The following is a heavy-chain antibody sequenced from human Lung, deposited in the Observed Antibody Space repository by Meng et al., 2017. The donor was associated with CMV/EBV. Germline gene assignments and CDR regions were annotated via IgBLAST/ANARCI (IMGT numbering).Heavy chain of an antibody. Sequence: SXKISXAASGFTFSNYAMHWVRQAPGKGLDWVAVISSDGSNKEYADPVKGRFTISRDNSKNTLYLHMNGLRAEDTAVYYCARDRLYYYDTSGYYYPRYFQHWGRDXLVTVSS. J-gene: IGHJ1*01. D-gene: IGHD3-22*01. CDR2: ISSDGSNK. CDR1: GFTFSNYA. V-gene: IGHV3-30*04. CDR3: ARDRLYYYDTSGYYYPRYFQH.